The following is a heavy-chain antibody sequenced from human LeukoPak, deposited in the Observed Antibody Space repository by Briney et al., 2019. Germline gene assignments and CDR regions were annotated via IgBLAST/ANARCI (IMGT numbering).Heavy chain of an antibody. CDR2: ISGSGGNT. CDR3: AKDPYSSGPYNWFDP. V-gene: IGHV3-23*01. CDR1: GLTFSSYA. Sequence: GGSLRLSCAASGLTFSSYAMSWVRQAPGKGLEWVSAISGSGGNTYYADSVKGRFTISRDNSKSTLYLQMNSLRAEDTAVYYCAKDPYSSGPYNWFDPWGQGTLVTVSS. J-gene: IGHJ5*02. D-gene: IGHD6-19*01.